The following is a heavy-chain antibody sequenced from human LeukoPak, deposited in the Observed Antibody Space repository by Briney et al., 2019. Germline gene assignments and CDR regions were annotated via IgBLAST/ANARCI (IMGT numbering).Heavy chain of an antibody. CDR1: GFTFSTYS. CDR2: TSGGSNYI. CDR3: TASYSSLSPNDY. Sequence: PGGSLRLSCEASGFTFSTYSMNWVRQAPGKGLEWVSSTSGGSNYIYYADSVKGRLTISRDNAKNSLYLQMNSLRAEDTAVYYCTASYSSLSPNDYWGQGTLVIVSS. V-gene: IGHV3-21*01. D-gene: IGHD6-6*01. J-gene: IGHJ4*02.